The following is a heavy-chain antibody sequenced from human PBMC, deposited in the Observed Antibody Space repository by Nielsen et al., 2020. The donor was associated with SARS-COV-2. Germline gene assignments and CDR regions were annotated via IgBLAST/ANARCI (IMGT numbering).Heavy chain of an antibody. J-gene: IGHJ4*02. CDR3: AREAAAAGATIDY. D-gene: IGHD6-13*01. CDR2: IYSGGST. Sequence: WIRQPPGKGLEWVSVIYSGGSTYYADSVKGRFTISRDNAENSLSLQMNSLRAEDTAVYYCAREAAAAGATIDYWGQGTLVTVSS. V-gene: IGHV3-66*01.